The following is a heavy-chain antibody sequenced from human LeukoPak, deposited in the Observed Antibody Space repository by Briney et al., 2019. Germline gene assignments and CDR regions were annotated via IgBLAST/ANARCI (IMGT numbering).Heavy chain of an antibody. Sequence: SETLSLTSTVSGGSISSHYWNWIRQPPGKGLEWIGYIYYSGSTNYNPSLNNPSLKSRVAISLDTSKNQFSLNLSSVTAADTAVYYCARSRNYDILTGQYRGFDYWGQGTLVTVSS. V-gene: IGHV4-59*11. J-gene: IGHJ4*02. CDR3: ARSRNYDILTGQYRGFDY. CDR2: IYYSGST. CDR1: GGSISSHY. D-gene: IGHD3-9*01.